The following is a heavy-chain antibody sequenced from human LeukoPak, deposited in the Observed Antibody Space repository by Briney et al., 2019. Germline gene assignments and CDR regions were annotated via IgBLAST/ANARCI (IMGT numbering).Heavy chain of an antibody. D-gene: IGHD2-15*01. Sequence: GESLKISCKAPGYRFANYWIAWVRKMPGKGLDWMGITYPGDNDTRYSPSFQGQVTISADKSVNTAYLQWSSLKASDTAIYYCARLGGYCSADNCYSGFDYYYGMDVWGQGTTVTVSS. CDR3: ARLGGYCSADNCYSGFDYYYGMDV. CDR2: TYPGDNDT. J-gene: IGHJ6*02. V-gene: IGHV5-51*01. CDR1: GYRFANYW.